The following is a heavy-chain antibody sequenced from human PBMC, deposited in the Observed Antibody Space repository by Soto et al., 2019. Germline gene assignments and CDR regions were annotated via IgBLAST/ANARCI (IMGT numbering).Heavy chain of an antibody. Sequence: ETLSLTCTVSGGSIRNVYWSWIRQAPGKGLEWIGFIFHSGNAKYNPSLKSRVTISVDTSKNQFSLSLDSVTAADTAVYFCARAHAPTLPFDSWGQGTLVTVSS. CDR1: GGSIRNVY. CDR3: ARAHAPTLPFDS. J-gene: IGHJ4*01. D-gene: IGHD2-15*01. CDR2: IFHSGNA. V-gene: IGHV4-59*01.